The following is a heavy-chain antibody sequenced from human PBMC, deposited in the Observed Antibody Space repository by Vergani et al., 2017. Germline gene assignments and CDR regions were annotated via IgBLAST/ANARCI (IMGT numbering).Heavy chain of an antibody. V-gene: IGHV3-21*01. Sequence: EVQLVESGGGLVKPGGSLRLSCAASGFTFISYSMNCVRQAPGKGLEWVSSISSSSSYIYYADSVKGRFTISRDNAKNSLYLQMNSLRAEDTAVYYCAGVSRAYCSSTSCYAFDIWGQGTMVTVSS. CDR2: ISSSSSYI. D-gene: IGHD2-2*01. CDR1: GFTFISYS. J-gene: IGHJ3*02. CDR3: AGVSRAYCSSTSCYAFDI.